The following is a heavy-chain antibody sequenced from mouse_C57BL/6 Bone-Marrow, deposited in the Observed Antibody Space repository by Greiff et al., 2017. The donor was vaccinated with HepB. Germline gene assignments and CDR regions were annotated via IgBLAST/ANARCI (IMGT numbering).Heavy chain of an antibody. D-gene: IGHD2-3*01. J-gene: IGHJ2*01. V-gene: IGHV1-50*01. CDR2: IDPSDSYP. CDR3: ARGWLLLLDY. CDR1: GYTFTSYW. Sequence: VQLQQPGAELVKPGASVKLSCKASGYTFTSYWMQWVKQRPGQGLEWIGEIDPSDSYPNYNQKFKGKATLTVDTSSSTAYMQLSSLTSEDSAVYYCARGWLLLLDYWGQGTTLTVSS.